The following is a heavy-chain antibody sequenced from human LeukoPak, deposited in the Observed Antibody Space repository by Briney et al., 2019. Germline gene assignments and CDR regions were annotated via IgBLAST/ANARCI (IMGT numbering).Heavy chain of an antibody. CDR3: ARGPLYSGYDYYYFDY. V-gene: IGHV3-21*01. CDR1: GFTFSSYS. J-gene: IGHJ4*02. D-gene: IGHD5-12*01. CDR2: ISSSSSYI. Sequence: KPGGSLRLSCAASGFTFSSYSMNWVRQAPGKGLEWVSSISSSSSYIYYADSVKGRFTISRDNAKNSLYLQMNSLRAEDTAVYYCARGPLYSGYDYYYFDYWGQGTLVTVSS.